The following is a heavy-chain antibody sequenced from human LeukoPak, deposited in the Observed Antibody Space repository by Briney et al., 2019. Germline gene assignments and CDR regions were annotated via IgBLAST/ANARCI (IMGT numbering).Heavy chain of an antibody. CDR1: GYTLTELS. J-gene: IGHJ5*02. D-gene: IGHD2-15*01. V-gene: IGHV1-24*01. Sequence: GASVKVSCKVSGYTLTELSMHWVRQAPGKGPEGMGGFDPEDGETIYAQKFQGRVTMTEDTSTDTAYMELSSLRSEDTAVYYCATPASICSGGSCYFSGWFDPWGQGTLVTVSS. CDR3: ATPASICSGGSCYFSGWFDP. CDR2: FDPEDGET.